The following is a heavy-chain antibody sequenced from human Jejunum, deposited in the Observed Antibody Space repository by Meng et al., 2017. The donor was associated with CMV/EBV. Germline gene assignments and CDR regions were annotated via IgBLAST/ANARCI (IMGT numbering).Heavy chain of an antibody. CDR2: MNPNNGNT. V-gene: IGHV1-8*01. CDR3: ASHQQFCSGGSCYSLGYYYGMDV. Sequence: IHWVRQAPGKGLEWMGWMNPNNGNTGYAQKFQGRFTMTWSTSISTAYMELSSLRSEDTAIYYCASHQQFCSGGSCYSLGYYYGMDVWGQGTTVTVSS. D-gene: IGHD2-15*01. J-gene: IGHJ6*02.